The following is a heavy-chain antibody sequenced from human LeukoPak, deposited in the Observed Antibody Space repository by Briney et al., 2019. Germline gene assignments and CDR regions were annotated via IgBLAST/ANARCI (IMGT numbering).Heavy chain of an antibody. CDR1: GFTFSSYW. CDR2: INSDGSST. J-gene: IGHJ4*02. CDR3: ARGPIEYYYDSSGYYDPWYFDY. D-gene: IGHD3-22*01. Sequence: GGSLRLSCAASGFTFSSYWMHWVRQAPGKGLVWVSRINSDGSSTSYADSVKGRFTISRDNAKNTLYLQMNSLRAEDTAVYYCARGPIEYYYDSSGYYDPWYFDYWGQGTLVTVSS. V-gene: IGHV3-74*01.